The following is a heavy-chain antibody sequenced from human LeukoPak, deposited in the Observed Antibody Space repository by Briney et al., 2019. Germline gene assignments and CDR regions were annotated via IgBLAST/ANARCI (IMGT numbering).Heavy chain of an antibody. V-gene: IGHV3-30*03. D-gene: IGHD1-26*01. CDR3: AGDRWRGAPDYFDC. CDR2: VSKDTVTK. Sequence: PGTSLRLSCAASGFSLTHDAIHWARQAPGKGLEWVAVVSKDTVTKFYRDSVKGRFTVSTDSSKNTVYLQMTGLRSEDTAVYYCAGDRWRGAPDYFDCWGQGTLVTVSS. CDR1: GFSLTHDA. J-gene: IGHJ4*02.